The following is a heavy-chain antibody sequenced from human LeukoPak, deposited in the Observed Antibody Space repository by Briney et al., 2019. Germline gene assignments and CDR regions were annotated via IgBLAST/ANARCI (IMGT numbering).Heavy chain of an antibody. CDR1: GYTFTSYG. D-gene: IGHD4-23*01. Sequence: ASVQVSCKASGYTFTSYGISWVRQAPGQGLDWMGWISAYNGNTNYAQKLQGRVTMTTDTSTSTAYMELRSLRSDDTAVYYCARDLSTTVVTVGDYWGQGTLVTVSS. J-gene: IGHJ4*02. CDR2: ISAYNGNT. CDR3: ARDLSTTVVTVGDY. V-gene: IGHV1-18*01.